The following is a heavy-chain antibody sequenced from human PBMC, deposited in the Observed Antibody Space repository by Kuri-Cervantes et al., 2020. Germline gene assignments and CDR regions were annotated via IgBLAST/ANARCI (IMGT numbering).Heavy chain of an antibody. CDR2: IYYSGST. V-gene: IGHV4-31*03. Sequence: SETLSLTCTVSGGSISSGGYYWSWIRQHPGKGLEWIGYIYYSGSTYYNPSLKSRVTISVDTSKNQFSLKLSSVTVADTAVYYCARAGEWELGGFDYWGQGTLVTVSS. CDR3: ARAGEWELGGFDY. J-gene: IGHJ4*02. D-gene: IGHD1-26*01. CDR1: GGSISSGGYY.